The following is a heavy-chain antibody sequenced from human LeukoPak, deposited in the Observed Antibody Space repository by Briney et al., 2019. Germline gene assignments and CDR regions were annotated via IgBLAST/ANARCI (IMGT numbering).Heavy chain of an antibody. D-gene: IGHD3-10*01. V-gene: IGHV4-34*01. CDR1: GGSFSGYY. J-gene: IGHJ6*03. Sequence: PGGTLSLTCAVYGGSFSGYYWSWIRQPPGKGLEWIGEINHSGSTNYNPSPKSRVTISVDTSKTQSSLRLSSVTAADTAVYYCARRRYYGPRGYYYMEVWGKGT. CDR2: INHSGST. CDR3: ARRRYYGPRGYYYMEV.